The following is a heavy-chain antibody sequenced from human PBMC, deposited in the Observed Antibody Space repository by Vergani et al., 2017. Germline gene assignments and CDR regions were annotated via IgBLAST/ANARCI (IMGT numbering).Heavy chain of an antibody. V-gene: IGHV4-31*03. CDR3: ARDWVYYYVSSGYPTSDAFDI. D-gene: IGHD3-22*01. Sequence: QVQLQESGPGLVKPSQTLSLTCSVSGDSISSGVHYWNWTRQHPGKGLEWIGYIYSTGSTHHNPSLRRRIYMSVDTSKNQFSLKLSSVTAADTAVYYCARDWVYYYVSSGYPTSDAFDIWGQGTMVTVSS. J-gene: IGHJ3*02. CDR2: IYSTGST. CDR1: GDSISSGVHY.